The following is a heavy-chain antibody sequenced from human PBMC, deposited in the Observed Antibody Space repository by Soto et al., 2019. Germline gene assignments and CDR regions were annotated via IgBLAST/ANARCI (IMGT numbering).Heavy chain of an antibody. Sequence: PSETLSLTCAVYGGSFSGYYWSWIRQPPGKGLEWIWEINHSGSTNYNPSLKSRVTISVDTSKNQFSLKLSSVTAADTAVYYCARLRRGYYDFWSGYFRRWFDPWGQGTLVTVSS. CDR1: GGSFSGYY. CDR3: ARLRRGYYDFWSGYFRRWFDP. J-gene: IGHJ5*02. D-gene: IGHD3-3*01. CDR2: INHSGST. V-gene: IGHV4-34*01.